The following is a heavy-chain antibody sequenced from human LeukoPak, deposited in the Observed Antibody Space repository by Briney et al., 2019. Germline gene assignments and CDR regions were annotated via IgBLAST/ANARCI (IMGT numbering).Heavy chain of an antibody. J-gene: IGHJ4*02. Sequence: GRTLRLSCAASGFTFSSYGMHWVRQAPGKGLEWVAVIWYDGSNKYYAESVKGRFTISRDNSKNTLYLQINSLRAEETAVYYCARGGRGYGTWKDYFDYWGQGTLVTVSS. CDR3: ARGGRGYGTWKDYFDY. D-gene: IGHD1-1*01. CDR2: IWYDGSNK. V-gene: IGHV3-33*01. CDR1: GFTFSSYG.